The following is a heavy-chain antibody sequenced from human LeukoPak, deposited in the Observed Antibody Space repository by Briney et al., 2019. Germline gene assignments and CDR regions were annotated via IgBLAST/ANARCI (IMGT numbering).Heavy chain of an antibody. CDR1: GGTFSSYA. J-gene: IGHJ4*02. CDR3: ARHYGSGSYWWFDY. V-gene: IGHV1-69*06. CDR2: IIPIFGTA. D-gene: IGHD3-10*01. Sequence: SVKVSCKASGGTFSSYAISWVRQAPGQGLEWMGGIIPIFGTANYAQKFQGRVTITADKSTSTAYMELSSLRSEGTAVYYCARHYGSGSYWWFDYWGQGTLVTVSS.